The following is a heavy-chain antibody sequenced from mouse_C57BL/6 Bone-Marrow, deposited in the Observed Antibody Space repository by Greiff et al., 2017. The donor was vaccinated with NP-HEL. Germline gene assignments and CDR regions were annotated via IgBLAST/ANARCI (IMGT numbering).Heavy chain of an antibody. CDR2: ISDGGSYT. J-gene: IGHJ2*01. V-gene: IGHV5-4*03. CDR3: ARLIYSDY. CDR1: GFTFSSYA. Sequence: EVKVVESGGGLVKPGGSLKLSCAASGFTFSSYAMSWVRQTPEKRLEWVATISDGGSYTYYPDNVKGRFTISRDNAKNNLYLQMSHLKSEDTAMYYCARLIYSDYWGQGTTLTVSS.